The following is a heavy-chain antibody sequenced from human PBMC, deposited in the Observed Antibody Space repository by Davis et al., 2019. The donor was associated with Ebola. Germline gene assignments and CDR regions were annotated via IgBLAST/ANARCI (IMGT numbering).Heavy chain of an antibody. CDR3: AKEGQLGYFDL. CDR2: ITGSGSTI. CDR1: GFTFSSNT. Sequence: PGGSLRLSCAASGFTFSSNTMSWVRQAPGKGLEWVSTITGSGSTIYYADSVRGRFTISRDNPKNTLYLHMNSLRADDAAVYYCAKEGQLGYFDLWGRGTLVTVSS. J-gene: IGHJ2*01. V-gene: IGHV3-23*01.